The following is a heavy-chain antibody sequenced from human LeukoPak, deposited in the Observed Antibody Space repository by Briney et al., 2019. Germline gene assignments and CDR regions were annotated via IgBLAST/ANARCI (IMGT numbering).Heavy chain of an antibody. J-gene: IGHJ4*02. Sequence: PSETLSPTCTVSGGSISSYYWSWIRQPPGKGLEWIGYIYYSGSTNYNPSLKSRVTISVDTSKNQFSLKLSSVTAADTAVYYCARGGQWLVRNFDFWGQGTLVTVSS. CDR3: ARGGQWLVRNFDF. V-gene: IGHV4-59*01. D-gene: IGHD6-19*01. CDR2: IYYSGST. CDR1: GGSISSYY.